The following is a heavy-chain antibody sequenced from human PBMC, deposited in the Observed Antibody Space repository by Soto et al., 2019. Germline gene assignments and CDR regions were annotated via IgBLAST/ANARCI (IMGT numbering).Heavy chain of an antibody. J-gene: IGHJ4*02. CDR3: ARDVQYSSGSVDY. CDR2: INPSGGTT. V-gene: IGHV1-46*01. CDR1: GFLFSNYY. Sequence: ASVKVSCKASGFLFSNYYMHWVRQAPGQGLEWMGIINPSGGTTSYAQKFQGRISMTRDMSTSTVYMELSSLRSEDTAVYYCARDVQYSSGSVDYWGQGTQVTVSS. D-gene: IGHD6-19*01.